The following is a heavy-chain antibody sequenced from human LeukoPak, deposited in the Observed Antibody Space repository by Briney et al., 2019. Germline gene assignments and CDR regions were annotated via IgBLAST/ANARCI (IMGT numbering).Heavy chain of an antibody. CDR3: AKDGGYYYDSSDH. CDR2: ISGSGGST. D-gene: IGHD3-22*01. Sequence: GGSLRLSCAASGFTFSSYAMSWVRQAPGKGLEWVSAISGSGGSTYYADSVKGRFTISRDNSKNTLYLQMNSLRAEDTAVYHCAKDGGYYYDSSDHWGQGTLVTVSS. CDR1: GFTFSSYA. J-gene: IGHJ4*02. V-gene: IGHV3-23*01.